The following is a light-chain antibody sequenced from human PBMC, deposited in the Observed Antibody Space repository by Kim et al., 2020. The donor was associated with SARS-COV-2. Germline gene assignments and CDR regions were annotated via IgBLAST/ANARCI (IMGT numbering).Light chain of an antibody. Sequence: QSALTQPASVSGSPGQSITISCTGTNSDVGAYSFVSWYQQHPGRAPKLLIYDVSYRPSGVSNRFSGSKSGNTASLTISGLQAEDEADYYCSSYTNTNTLLFGGGTQLTVL. CDR3: SSYTNTNTLL. J-gene: IGLJ2*01. CDR1: NSDVGAYSF. CDR2: DVS. V-gene: IGLV2-14*01.